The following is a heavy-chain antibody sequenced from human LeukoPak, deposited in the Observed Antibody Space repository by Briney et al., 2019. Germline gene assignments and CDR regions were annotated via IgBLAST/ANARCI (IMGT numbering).Heavy chain of an antibody. CDR1: GYTFTSYG. J-gene: IGHJ4*02. Sequence: GASVKVSCKASGYTFTSYGITWVRQAPGQGLDWMGWISAYNGNTKYSQKFQGRVTISRDTSANTAYMELNILKVEDTAVYYCARESPCSGDGCHARLDYWGRGTLVTVSS. CDR2: ISAYNGNT. CDR3: ARESPCSGDGCHARLDY. V-gene: IGHV1-18*01. D-gene: IGHD2-15*01.